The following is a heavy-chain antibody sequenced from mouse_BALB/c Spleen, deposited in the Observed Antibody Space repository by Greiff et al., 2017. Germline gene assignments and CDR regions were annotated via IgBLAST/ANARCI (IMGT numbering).Heavy chain of an antibody. V-gene: IGHV5-9-4*01. Sequence: EVQGVESGGGLVKPGGSLKLSCAASGFTFSSYAMSWVRQSPEKRLEWVAEISSGGSYTYYPDTVTGRFTISRDNAKNTLYLEMSSLRSEDTAMYYCARGLGFITTAAGTYGGRETLVTVSA. CDR3: ARGLGFITTAAGTY. CDR1: GFTFSSYA. D-gene: IGHD1-2*01. J-gene: IGHJ3*01. CDR2: ISSGGSYT.